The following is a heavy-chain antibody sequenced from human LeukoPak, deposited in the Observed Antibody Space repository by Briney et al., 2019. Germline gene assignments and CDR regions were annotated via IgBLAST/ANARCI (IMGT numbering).Heavy chain of an antibody. J-gene: IGHJ4*02. CDR1: GGSISSYY. CDR3: ARGGPLRSHRGDY. CDR2: IYYSGST. Sequence: SETLSLTCTVSGGSISSYYWSWIRQPPGKGLEWIGYIYYSGSTNYNPSLKSRVTISVDTSKNQFSLKLSSVTAADTAVYYCARGGPLRSHRGDYWGQGTLVTVSS. V-gene: IGHV4-59*01. D-gene: IGHD1-14*01.